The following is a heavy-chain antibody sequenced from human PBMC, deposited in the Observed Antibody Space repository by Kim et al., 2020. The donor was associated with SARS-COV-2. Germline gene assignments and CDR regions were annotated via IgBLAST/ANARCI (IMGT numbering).Heavy chain of an antibody. Sequence: TPYAQKFQGRVNMTRDTSTSTVYMELSSLRSEDTAVYYCAREVAGTYYFDYWGQGTLVAVSS. CDR3: AREVAGTYYFDY. CDR2: T. D-gene: IGHD1-1*01. V-gene: IGHV1-46*01. J-gene: IGHJ4*02.